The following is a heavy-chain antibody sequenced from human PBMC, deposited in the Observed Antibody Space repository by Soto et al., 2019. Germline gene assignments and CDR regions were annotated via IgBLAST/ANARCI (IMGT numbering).Heavy chain of an antibody. CDR3: ARDHDFWSGYRIFDY. D-gene: IGHD3-3*01. J-gene: IGHJ4*02. CDR1: GGSISSYY. Sequence: PSETLSLTCTVSGGSISSYYWSWVRQPPGKGLEWIGYIYYSGSTNYNPSLKSRVTISVDTSKNQFSLKLSSVTAADTAVYYCARDHDFWSGYRIFDYWGQGTLVTVSS. V-gene: IGHV4-59*01. CDR2: IYYSGST.